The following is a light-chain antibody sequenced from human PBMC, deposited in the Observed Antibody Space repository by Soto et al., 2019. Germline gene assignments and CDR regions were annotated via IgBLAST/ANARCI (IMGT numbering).Light chain of an antibody. CDR3: SSYTTSNTVL. J-gene: IGLJ2*01. Sequence: QSALTQPASVSGSPGQSITISCIGNSSDVGGYNYVSWYQLHPGKAPKLMIYDVNHRPSGVSNRFSGSKSGYTASLTISRLQAEYEADYFCSSYTTSNTVLFGGGTKLTVL. CDR1: SSDVGGYNY. V-gene: IGLV2-14*03. CDR2: DVN.